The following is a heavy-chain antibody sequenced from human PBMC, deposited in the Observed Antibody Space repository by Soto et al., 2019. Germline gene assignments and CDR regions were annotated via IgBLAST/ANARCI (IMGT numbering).Heavy chain of an antibody. CDR1: GFTFSSYE. CDR3: AADSYCYYHDVFDI. CDR2: ISGSGDTI. V-gene: IGHV3-48*03. D-gene: IGHD3-22*01. Sequence: EVQLVESGGGLVQPGGSLRLSCALSGFTFSSYEMNWVRQAPGKGLEWVSYISGSGDTISYADSVKGRFTISRDNARNSLYLQMNSLRAEDTAIYYCAADSYCYYHDVFDIWGQGTVVTVSS. J-gene: IGHJ3*02.